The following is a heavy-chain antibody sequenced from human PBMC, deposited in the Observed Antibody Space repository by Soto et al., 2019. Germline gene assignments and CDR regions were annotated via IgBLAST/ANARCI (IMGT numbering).Heavy chain of an antibody. V-gene: IGHV3-23*01. D-gene: IGHD1-20*01. CDR2: ISASGGSR. CDR3: AKDYNWIVASLDP. J-gene: IGHJ5*02. CDR1: GFSFSTYA. Sequence: AGGSLRLSCAASGFSFSTYAMSWVRQAPGKGLEWVAGISASGGSRYYVDSVKGRFTISRDNSKNTLYLQMNSLRAEDTAVYYCAKDYNWIVASLDPWGQGTLVTVSS.